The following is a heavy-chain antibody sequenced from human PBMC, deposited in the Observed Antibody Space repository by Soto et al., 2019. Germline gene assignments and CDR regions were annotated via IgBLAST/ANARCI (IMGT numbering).Heavy chain of an antibody. CDR2: ISGSGGST. D-gene: IGHD3-3*01. Sequence: GGSLRLSCAASGFTFSSYAMSWVRQAPGKGLEWVSAISGSGGSTYYADSVKGRFTISRDNSKNTLYLQMNSLRAEDTAVYYCAKSADDFWSGYFGDAFDIWGQGTMVTVSS. J-gene: IGHJ3*02. V-gene: IGHV3-23*01. CDR1: GFTFSSYA. CDR3: AKSADDFWSGYFGDAFDI.